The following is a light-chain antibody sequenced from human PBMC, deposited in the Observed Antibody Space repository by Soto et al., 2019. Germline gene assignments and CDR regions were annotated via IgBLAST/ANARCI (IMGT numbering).Light chain of an antibody. V-gene: IGKV3-11*01. CDR1: QSVSSY. Sequence: RASQSVSSYLTWYQQKPGQAPSLLIYAASNRATGIPACMSGRGSGTGLRLTICCLTPQETDVYPCQQRSDWPFTFGQGTKVDIK. CDR2: AAS. J-gene: IGKJ3*01. CDR3: QQRSDWPFT.